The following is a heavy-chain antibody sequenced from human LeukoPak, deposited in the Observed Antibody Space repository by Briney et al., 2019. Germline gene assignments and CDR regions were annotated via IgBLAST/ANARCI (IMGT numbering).Heavy chain of an antibody. Sequence: PGGSLRLSCGVSGFTFSNYWMHWVRQAPGKGLVWVSRIKSDGSRTDYADSVKGRFTISRDNAKNTLYLQMNSLRAEDTAIYYCARELPFDYWGQGTLVTVSS. J-gene: IGHJ4*02. CDR2: IKSDGSRT. CDR3: ARELPFDY. D-gene: IGHD2-15*01. V-gene: IGHV3-74*01. CDR1: GFTFSNYW.